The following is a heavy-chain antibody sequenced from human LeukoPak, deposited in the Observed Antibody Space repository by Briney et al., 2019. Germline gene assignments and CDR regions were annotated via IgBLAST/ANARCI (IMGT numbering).Heavy chain of an antibody. D-gene: IGHD3-3*01. Sequence: PSVTLSLTCTVSGGSISSYYWSWIRQPPGKGLELIGYIYYSGSTNYNPSLKSRVTISVDTSKNQFSLKLSSVTAADTAVYYCARHDFWSGYPTDYWGQGTLVTVSS. CDR2: IYYSGST. J-gene: IGHJ4*02. V-gene: IGHV4-59*01. CDR3: ARHDFWSGYPTDY. CDR1: GGSISSYY.